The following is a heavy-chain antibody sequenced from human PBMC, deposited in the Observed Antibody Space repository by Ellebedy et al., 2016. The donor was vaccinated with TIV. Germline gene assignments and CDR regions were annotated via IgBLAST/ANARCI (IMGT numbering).Heavy chain of an antibody. V-gene: IGHV4-34*01. J-gene: IGHJ4*02. Sequence: SETLSLTXEIDVPSISGYHWAWVRQPPGKGLEWIGDVHHRGGPRYISSLKSRVTISLDTSKKQFSLNITSVTAADTALYFCARGSRVRGLAGWGQGTLVTVSS. CDR2: VHHRGGP. CDR1: VPSISGYH. CDR3: ARGSRVRGLAG. D-gene: IGHD3-10*01.